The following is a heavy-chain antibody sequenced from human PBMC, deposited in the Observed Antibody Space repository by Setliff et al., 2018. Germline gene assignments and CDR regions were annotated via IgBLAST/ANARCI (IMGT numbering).Heavy chain of an antibody. Sequence: GGSLRLSCAASGLTFSSDAMTWVRQAPGKGLEWLSKISGDGITIFYADSVRGRFTISRDNAKNSVFLQMNSLRADDTAVYYCAKDRPQGVNGVFYAMDYWGQGTTVTVSS. J-gene: IGHJ6*02. CDR1: GLTFSSDA. CDR2: ISGDGITI. D-gene: IGHD3-10*01. V-gene: IGHV3-48*04. CDR3: AKDRPQGVNGVFYAMDY.